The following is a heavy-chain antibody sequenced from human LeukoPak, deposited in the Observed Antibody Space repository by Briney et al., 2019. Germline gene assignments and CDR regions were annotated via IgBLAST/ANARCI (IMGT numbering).Heavy chain of an antibody. Sequence: ASVKVSCKASGYTFTSYYMHWVRQAPGQGLEWMGIINPSGGSTSYAQKFQGRVTMTRDMSTSTVYMELSSLRSEDTAVYYCARDRTSRDGYNFGLFYYYYMDVWGKGTTVTVSS. V-gene: IGHV1-46*01. CDR1: GYTFTSYY. D-gene: IGHD5-24*01. J-gene: IGHJ6*03. CDR2: INPSGGST. CDR3: ARDRTSRDGYNFGLFYYYYMDV.